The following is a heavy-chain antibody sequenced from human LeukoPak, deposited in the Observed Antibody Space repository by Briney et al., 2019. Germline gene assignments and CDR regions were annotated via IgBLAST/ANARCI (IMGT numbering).Heavy chain of an antibody. V-gene: IGHV3-74*01. J-gene: IGHJ3*02. CDR3: ARGGTNSYDTFDI. Sequence: GGSLRLSCAASGSTFSNYFMHWVRQAPGKGLVWVSRISGDGSRTTYAGAVKGRFTISRDNVGNTLYLQMNSLRADDTSVYSCARGGTNSYDTFDIWGQGTMVTVSS. D-gene: IGHD1-1*01. CDR2: ISGDGSRT. CDR1: GSTFSNYF.